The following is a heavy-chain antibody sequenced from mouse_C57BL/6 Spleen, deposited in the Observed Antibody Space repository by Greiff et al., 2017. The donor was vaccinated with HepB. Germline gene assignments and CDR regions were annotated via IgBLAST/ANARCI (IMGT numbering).Heavy chain of an antibody. CDR3: APVVATPYAMDY. Sequence: QVQLQQPGAELVKPGASVKLSCKASGYTFTSYWMHWVKQRPGQGLEWIGMIHPNSGSTNYNEKFKSKATLTVDKSSSTAYMQLSSLTSEDSAVDYCAPVVATPYAMDYWGQGTSVTVSS. CDR2: IHPNSGST. CDR1: GYTFTSYW. J-gene: IGHJ4*01. V-gene: IGHV1-64*01. D-gene: IGHD1-1*01.